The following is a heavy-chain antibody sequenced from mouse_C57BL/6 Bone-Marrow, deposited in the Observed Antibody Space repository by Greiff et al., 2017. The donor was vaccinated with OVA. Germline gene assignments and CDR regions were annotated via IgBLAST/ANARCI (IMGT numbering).Heavy chain of an antibody. V-gene: IGHV1-69*01. CDR2: IDPSDSNT. CDR3: ARKDHYYAIDY. J-gene: IGHJ4*01. Sequence: QVQLQQPGAELVMPGASVKLSCKASGYTFTSYWMHWVKQRPGQGLEWIGEIDPSDSNTNYNEKFKGKSTLTVDKSSSTAYMQLSSLTSEDSAVYYCARKDHYYAIDYWGQGTTVTVSS. CDR1: GYTFTSYW.